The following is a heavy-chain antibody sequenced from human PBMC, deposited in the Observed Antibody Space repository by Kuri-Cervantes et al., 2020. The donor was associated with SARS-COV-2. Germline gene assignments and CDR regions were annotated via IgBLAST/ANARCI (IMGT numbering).Heavy chain of an antibody. CDR3: ARDSDDDVWSGYSTAEYFQH. Sequence: GESLKISCAASGFTFSTYSMNWVRQAPGKGLEWVSSISSDSSYIHYADSAKGRFTISRDNAKNSLYLHMNSLRAEDTAVYYCARDSDDDVWSGYSTAEYFQHWGQGTLVTVSS. CDR2: ISSDSSYI. D-gene: IGHD3-3*01. V-gene: IGHV3-21*01. CDR1: GFTFSTYS. J-gene: IGHJ1*01.